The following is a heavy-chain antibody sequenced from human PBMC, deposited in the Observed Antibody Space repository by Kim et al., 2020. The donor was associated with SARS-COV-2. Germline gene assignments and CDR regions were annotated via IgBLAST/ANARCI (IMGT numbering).Heavy chain of an antibody. D-gene: IGHD3-10*01. CDR1: GFTVSSNY. CDR2: IYSGGST. J-gene: IGHJ3*02. Sequence: GGSLRLSCAASGFTVSSNYMSWVRQAPGKGLEWVSVIYSGGSTYYEDSVKGRFTISRDNSKNTLYLQMNSLRAEDTAVYYCASGGEVRGVMYAFDIWGQGTMVTVSS. CDR3: ASGGEVRGVMYAFDI. V-gene: IGHV3-53*01.